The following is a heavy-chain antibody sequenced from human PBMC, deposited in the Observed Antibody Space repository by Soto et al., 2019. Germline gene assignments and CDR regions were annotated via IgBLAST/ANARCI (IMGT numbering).Heavy chain of an antibody. CDR1: GVTFSSYA. V-gene: IGHV1-69*06. D-gene: IGHD5-18*01. Sequence: SVKVSCKASGVTFSSYAISWVRQAPGQGLEWMGGIIPIFGTANYAQKFQGRVTITADKSTSTAYMELSSLRSEDTAVYYCARGRSRIQLWSTFYYYGMDVWGQGTTVTVS. CDR2: IIPIFGTA. J-gene: IGHJ6*02. CDR3: ARGRSRIQLWSTFYYYGMDV.